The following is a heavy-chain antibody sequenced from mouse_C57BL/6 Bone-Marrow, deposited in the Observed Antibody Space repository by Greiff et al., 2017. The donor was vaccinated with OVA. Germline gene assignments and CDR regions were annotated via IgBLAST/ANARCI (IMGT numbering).Heavy chain of an antibody. J-gene: IGHJ4*01. V-gene: IGHV1-15*01. CDR1: GYTFTDYE. CDR2: IDPETGGT. Sequence: QVQLQQSGAELVRPGASVTLSCKASGYTFTDYEMHWVKPTPVHGLEWIGAIDPETGGTAYNQKFKGKAILTADNSTSTGYMELRILTSEYSAVYFCTRGYSNYYAMDYWGQGTSVTVSS. D-gene: IGHD2-5*01. CDR3: TRGYSNYYAMDY.